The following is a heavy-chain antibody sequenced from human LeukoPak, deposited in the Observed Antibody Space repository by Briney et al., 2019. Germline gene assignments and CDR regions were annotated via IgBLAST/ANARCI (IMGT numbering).Heavy chain of an antibody. V-gene: IGHV3-15*01. J-gene: IGHJ4*02. D-gene: IGHD3-3*01. Sequence: GGSLRLSCAASGFTFSNVWMSWVRQAPGKGLEWVGRIKSKTDGGTTDYAAPVKGRFTISRDDSKNTLYLQMNSLKTEDTAVYYCTTGDLRGFLEWSADYWGQGTLVTVSS. CDR3: TTGDLRGFLEWSADY. CDR2: IKSKTDGGTT. CDR1: GFTFSNVW.